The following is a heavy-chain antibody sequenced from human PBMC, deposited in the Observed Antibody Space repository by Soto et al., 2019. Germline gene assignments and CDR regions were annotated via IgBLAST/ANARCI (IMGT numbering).Heavy chain of an antibody. D-gene: IGHD4-4*01. CDR1: GFTFSSYG. Sequence: GGSLRLSCAASGFTFSSYGMHWVRQAPGKGLEWVAVISYDGSNKYYADSVKGRFTISRDNSKNTLYLQMNSLRAEDTAVYYCAKVAGYSKRGYYYYGMDVWGQGTTVTVSS. CDR2: ISYDGSNK. J-gene: IGHJ6*02. V-gene: IGHV3-30*18. CDR3: AKVAGYSKRGYYYYGMDV.